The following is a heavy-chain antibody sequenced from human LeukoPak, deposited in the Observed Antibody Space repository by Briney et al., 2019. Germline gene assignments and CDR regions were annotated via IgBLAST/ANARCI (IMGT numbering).Heavy chain of an antibody. J-gene: IGHJ4*02. Sequence: GASVKVSCKASGYTFTSYGISWVRQAPGQGLEWMGWISAYNGNTNYAQKLQGRVTMTTDTSTSTAYMELRSLRSDDTAVYYCARVGYYDFWSGYYYFDYWGQGTLVTVSS. V-gene: IGHV1-18*01. CDR3: ARVGYYDFWSGYYYFDY. D-gene: IGHD3-3*01. CDR1: GYTFTSYG. CDR2: ISAYNGNT.